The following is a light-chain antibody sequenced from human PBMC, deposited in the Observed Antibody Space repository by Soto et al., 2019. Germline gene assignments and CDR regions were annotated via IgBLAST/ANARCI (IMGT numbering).Light chain of an antibody. CDR1: QSVSSS. CDR3: QQRYT. Sequence: EIVLTQSPATLSLSPGERATLSCRASQSVSSSLAWYQHKPGQAPRLLIYDASNRATGIPARFSGSGSGTDFTLTISSLEPEDFAVYYCQQRYTFGQGTKLEIK. V-gene: IGKV3-11*01. J-gene: IGKJ2*01. CDR2: DAS.